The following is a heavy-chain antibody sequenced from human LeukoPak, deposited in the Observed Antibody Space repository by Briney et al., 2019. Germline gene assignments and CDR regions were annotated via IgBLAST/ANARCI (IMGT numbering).Heavy chain of an antibody. CDR2: IRSKANSYAT. CDR3: TRARIQLWRWSPRDWDYFDY. V-gene: IGHV3-73*01. Sequence: GGSLRLSCAASGFTFSGSAMHWVRQASGKGLEWVGRIRSKANSYATAYAASVKGRFTISRDDSKNTAYLQMNSLKTEDTAVYYCTRARIQLWRWSPRDWDYFDYWGQGTLVTVSS. J-gene: IGHJ4*02. D-gene: IGHD5-18*01. CDR1: GFTFSGSA.